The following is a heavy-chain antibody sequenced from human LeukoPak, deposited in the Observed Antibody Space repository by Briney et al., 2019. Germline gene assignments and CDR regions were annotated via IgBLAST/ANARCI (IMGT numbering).Heavy chain of an antibody. Sequence: SETLSLTCTVSGGSISTSNYYWGWIRQPPGKGLEWIGYIYYSGSTNYNPSLKSRVTISVDTSKNQFSLKLSSVTAADTAVYYCARLNGGTPDYWGQGTLVTVSS. CDR1: GGSISTSNYY. J-gene: IGHJ4*02. D-gene: IGHD1/OR15-1a*01. CDR3: ARLNGGTPDY. V-gene: IGHV4-61*05. CDR2: IYYSGST.